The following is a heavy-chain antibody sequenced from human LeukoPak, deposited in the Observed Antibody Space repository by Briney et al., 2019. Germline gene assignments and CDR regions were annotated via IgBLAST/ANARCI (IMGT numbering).Heavy chain of an antibody. D-gene: IGHD1-26*01. CDR2: INSDGSST. Sequence: GGSLRLSCAVSGFTVSSNYMSWVRQAPGKGLVWVSRINSDGSSTSYADSVKGRFTISRDNAKNTLYLQMNSLRAEDTAVYYCARDRGWELLPYYFDYWGQGTPVTVSS. CDR3: ARDRGWELLPYYFDY. V-gene: IGHV3-74*01. CDR1: GFTVSSNY. J-gene: IGHJ4*02.